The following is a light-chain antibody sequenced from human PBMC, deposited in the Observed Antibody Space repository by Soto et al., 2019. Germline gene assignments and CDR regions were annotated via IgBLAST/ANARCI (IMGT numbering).Light chain of an antibody. CDR2: GNS. CDR1: STNIGAGYD. J-gene: IGLJ1*01. Sequence: QSVLTQQPSVSGAPGQRVTSSCTGSSTNIGAGYDVHWYQQLPGTAPKLLIYGNSNRPSGVPDRFSGSKSGTSASLAITGLQAEDEADYYCQSYDSSLSGFYVFGTGTKVTVL. CDR3: QSYDSSLSGFYV. V-gene: IGLV1-40*01.